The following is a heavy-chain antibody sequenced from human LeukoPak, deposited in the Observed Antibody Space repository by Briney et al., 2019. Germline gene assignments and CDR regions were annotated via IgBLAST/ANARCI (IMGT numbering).Heavy chain of an antibody. J-gene: IGHJ4*02. Sequence: SGPTLVNPTQTLTLTCTFSGFSLSTRGVGVGWIRQPPGRALEWLALIYWDDDRRYSPSLKSRLTITKDTSKNQVVLTMTNMDPVDTATYFCAHRKNYYDSSVFDNWGQGTLVTVSS. V-gene: IGHV2-5*02. D-gene: IGHD3-22*01. CDR2: IYWDDDR. CDR1: GFSLSTRGVG. CDR3: AHRKNYYDSSVFDN.